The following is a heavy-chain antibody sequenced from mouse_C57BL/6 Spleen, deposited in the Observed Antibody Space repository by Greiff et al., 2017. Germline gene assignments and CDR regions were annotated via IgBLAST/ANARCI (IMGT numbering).Heavy chain of an antibody. CDR2: ISYDGSN. V-gene: IGHV3-6*01. D-gene: IGHD1-1*01. CDR3: ALYYYGKFDY. Sequence: ESGPGLVKPSQSLSLTCSVTGYSITSGYYWNWIRQFPGNKLEWMGYISYDGSNNYNPSLKNRISITRDTSKNQFFLKLNSVTTEDTATYYCALYYYGKFDYWGQGTTLTVSS. J-gene: IGHJ2*01. CDR1: GYSITSGYY.